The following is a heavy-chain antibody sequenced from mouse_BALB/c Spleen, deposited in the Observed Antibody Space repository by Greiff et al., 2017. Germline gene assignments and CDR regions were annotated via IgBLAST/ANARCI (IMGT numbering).Heavy chain of an antibody. D-gene: IGHD1-1*01. Sequence: VQLKESGPSLVKPSQTLSLTCSVTGDSITSGYWNWIRKFPGNKLEYMGSISYSGSTYYNPSLKSRISITRDTSKNQYYLQLNSVTTEDTATYYCARYYYGSSYYWYFDVWGAGTTVTVSS. CDR1: GDSITSGY. J-gene: IGHJ1*01. CDR2: ISYSGST. CDR3: ARYYYGSSYYWYFDV. V-gene: IGHV3-8*02.